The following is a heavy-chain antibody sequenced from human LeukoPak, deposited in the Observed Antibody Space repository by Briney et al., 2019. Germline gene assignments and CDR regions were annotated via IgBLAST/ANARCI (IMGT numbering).Heavy chain of an antibody. CDR2: INPNSGGT. Sequence: GASVKVSCKASGYTFTGYYMHWVRQAPGQGLEWMGWINPNSGGTNYAQKFQGWVTMTRDTSISTAYMELSRLRSDDTAVYYCARGLRPGLRYFDRDHVFDYWGRGTLVTVSS. CDR1: GYTFTGYY. J-gene: IGHJ4*02. CDR3: ARGLRPGLRYFDRDHVFDY. V-gene: IGHV1-2*04. D-gene: IGHD3-9*01.